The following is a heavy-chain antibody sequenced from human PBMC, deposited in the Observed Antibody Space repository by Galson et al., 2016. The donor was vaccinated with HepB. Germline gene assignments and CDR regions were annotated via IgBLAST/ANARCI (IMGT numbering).Heavy chain of an antibody. CDR2: IYSGNST. D-gene: IGHD3-3*01. CDR3: ARDRRGYDLWRGYSAGGHFDL. V-gene: IGHV3-53*01. J-gene: IGHJ2*01. CDR1: GFTLTGNY. Sequence: SLRLSCAASGFTLTGNYMNWVRQALGKGLEWVSIIYSGNSTFYADSVKGRFTISRDNSRNTVFLQMNSLRADDTAVYYCARDRRGYDLWRGYSAGGHFDLWGRGTLVTVSS.